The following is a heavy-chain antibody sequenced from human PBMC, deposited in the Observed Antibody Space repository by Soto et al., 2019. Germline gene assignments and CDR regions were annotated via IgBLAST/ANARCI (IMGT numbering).Heavy chain of an antibody. CDR2: IKQDGSEK. Sequence: GGSLRLSCSASGFTFSSYWMSWVRQAPGKGLEWVANIKQDGSEKYYVDSVKGRFTISRDNAKNSLYLQMNSLGAEDTAVYYSARLEAAAAQFDYWGQGTLVTVSS. CDR3: ARLEAAAAQFDY. J-gene: IGHJ4*02. V-gene: IGHV3-7*01. D-gene: IGHD6-13*01. CDR1: GFTFSSYW.